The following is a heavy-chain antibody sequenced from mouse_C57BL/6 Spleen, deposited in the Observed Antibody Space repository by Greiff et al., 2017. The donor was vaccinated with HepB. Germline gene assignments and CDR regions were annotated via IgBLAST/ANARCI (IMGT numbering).Heavy chain of an antibody. CDR1: GYSFTDYN. Sequence: EVQLVESGPELVKPGASVKISCKASGYSFTDYNMNWVKQSNGKSLEWIGVINPNYGTTSYNQKFKGKATLTVDQSSSTAYMQLNSLTSEDSAVYYCARNGPAQATYAMDYWGQGTSVTVSS. V-gene: IGHV1-39*01. CDR3: ARNGPAQATYAMDY. D-gene: IGHD3-2*02. J-gene: IGHJ4*01. CDR2: INPNYGTT.